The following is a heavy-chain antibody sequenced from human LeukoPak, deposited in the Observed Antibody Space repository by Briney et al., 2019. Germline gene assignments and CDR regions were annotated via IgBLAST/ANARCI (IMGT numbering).Heavy chain of an antibody. CDR3: TTLLVTFEGAVDF. D-gene: IGHD3-16*01. CDR2: FDLKLGKQ. V-gene: IGHV1-24*01. Sequence: ASVKASCKVSADIPTELSIHWVRQAPGKGLEWMGGFDLKLGKQIYAQRFQGRVTVTEDTSTETTNLDLSSLTSDDTAMYYCTTLLVTFEGAVDFWGHGTPVTVSS. CDR1: ADIPTELS. J-gene: IGHJ4*01.